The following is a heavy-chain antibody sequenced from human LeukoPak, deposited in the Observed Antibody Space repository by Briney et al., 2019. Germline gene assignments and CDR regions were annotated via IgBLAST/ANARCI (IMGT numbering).Heavy chain of an antibody. D-gene: IGHD3-10*01. V-gene: IGHV1-8*01. J-gene: IGHJ1*01. CDR2: MNPNSGNT. Sequence: ASVKVSCKASGYTFTSYDINWVRQATGQGLEWMGWMNPNSGNTGYAQKFQGRVTMTRNTSISTAYMEWSSLRSEDTALYYCARGQPMVRGSFQHWGQGTLVTVSS. CDR1: GYTFTSYD. CDR3: ARGQPMVRGSFQH.